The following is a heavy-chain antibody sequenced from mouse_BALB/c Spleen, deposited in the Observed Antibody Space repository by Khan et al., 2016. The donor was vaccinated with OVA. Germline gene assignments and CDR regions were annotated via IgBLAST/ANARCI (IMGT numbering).Heavy chain of an antibody. CDR3: ARSWYGSLVY. CDR1: GYTFSDYV. J-gene: IGHJ2*01. Sequence: QVQLQQSGPVLVKPGASVKMSCKASGYTFSDYVMNWVKQRTGQGLEWIGQIYPGSGNPYYNEKFKGKATLTTDKSSNTAYMQLSSLTSEDSAVYFCARSWYGSLVYWGQGTALTVSS. CDR2: IYPGSGNP. D-gene: IGHD1-1*01. V-gene: IGHV1-77*01.